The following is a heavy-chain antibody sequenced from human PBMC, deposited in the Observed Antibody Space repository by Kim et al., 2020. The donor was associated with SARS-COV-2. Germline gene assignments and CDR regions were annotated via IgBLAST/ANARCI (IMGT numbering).Heavy chain of an antibody. Sequence: PSLKSRVTISVDTSKNQFSLKLSSVTAADTAVYYCARQDPGWQQLEHFDYWGQGTLVTVSS. CDR3: ARQDPGWQQLEHFDY. D-gene: IGHD6-13*01. J-gene: IGHJ4*02. V-gene: IGHV4-39*01.